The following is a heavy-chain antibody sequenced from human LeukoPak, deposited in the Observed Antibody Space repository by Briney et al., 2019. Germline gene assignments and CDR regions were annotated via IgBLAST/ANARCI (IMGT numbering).Heavy chain of an antibody. D-gene: IGHD1-26*01. V-gene: IGHV5-51*01. Sequence: GESLKISCKGSAYSFTSYWIAWVRQMPGKGLEWMGIIYPGDSDARYSPSFQGQVTISADKSISTAYLQWSSLKASDTAMYYCARQIVGATFDYWGQGTLVTVSS. J-gene: IGHJ4*02. CDR3: ARQIVGATFDY. CDR1: AYSFTSYW. CDR2: IYPGDSDA.